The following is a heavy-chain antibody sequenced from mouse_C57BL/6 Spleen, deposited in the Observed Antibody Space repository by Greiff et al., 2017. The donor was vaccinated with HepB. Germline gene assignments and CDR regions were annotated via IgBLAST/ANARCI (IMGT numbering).Heavy chain of an antibody. D-gene: IGHD2-3*01. CDR3: ARSGGWRGYAMDY. V-gene: IGHV1-64*01. Sequence: QVQLQQPGAELVKPGASVKLSCKASGYTFTSYWMHWVKQRPGQGLEWIGMIHPNSGSTNYNEKFKSKATLTVDKSSSTAYMQLSSLTSEDSAVYYCARSGGWRGYAMDYWGQGTSVTVSS. CDR2: IHPNSGST. CDR1: GYTFTSYW. J-gene: IGHJ4*01.